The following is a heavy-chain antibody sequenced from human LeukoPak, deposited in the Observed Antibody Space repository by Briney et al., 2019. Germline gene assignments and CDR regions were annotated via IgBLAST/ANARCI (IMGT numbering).Heavy chain of an antibody. Sequence: SETLSLTCTVSGGSLSSSSYYWGWIRQPPGKGLEWIGSIYYSGSTYYNPSLKSRVTISVDTSKNQFSLKLSSVTAADTAVYYCARVGLSPTYWGQGTLVTVSS. CDR2: IYYSGST. CDR1: GGSLSSSSYY. J-gene: IGHJ4*02. D-gene: IGHD5/OR15-5a*01. V-gene: IGHV4-39*07. CDR3: ARVGLSPTY.